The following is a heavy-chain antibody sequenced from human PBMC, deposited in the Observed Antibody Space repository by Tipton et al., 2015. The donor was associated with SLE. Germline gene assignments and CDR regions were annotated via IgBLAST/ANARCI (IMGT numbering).Heavy chain of an antibody. CDR3: ARDYPTEPSVVVIAAFDY. J-gene: IGHJ4*03. V-gene: IGHV3-30*02. CDR2: IRYDGSNK. CDR1: GFTFSSYG. Sequence: SLRLSCAASGFTFSSYGMHWVRQAPGKGLEWVAFIRYDGSNKYYADSVKGRFTISRDNSKNTLYLQMNSLRAEDTAVYYCARDYPTEPSVVVIAAFDYWGQGTTVPVSS. D-gene: IGHD2-21*01.